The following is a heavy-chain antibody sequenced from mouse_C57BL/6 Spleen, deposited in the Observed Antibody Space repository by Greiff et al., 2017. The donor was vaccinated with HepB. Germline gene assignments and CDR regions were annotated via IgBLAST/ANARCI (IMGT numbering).Heavy chain of an antibody. CDR2: IHPNSGST. CDR1: GYTFTSYW. V-gene: IGHV1-64*01. J-gene: IGHJ2*01. CDR3: ARWNYGSSFDY. D-gene: IGHD1-1*01. Sequence: VQLQQPGAELVKPGASVKLSCKASGYTFTSYWMHWVKQRPGQGLEWIGMIHPNSGSTNYNEKFKSKATLTVDKSSSTAYMQLSSLTSEDSAVYYCARWNYGSSFDYWSQGTTLTVAS.